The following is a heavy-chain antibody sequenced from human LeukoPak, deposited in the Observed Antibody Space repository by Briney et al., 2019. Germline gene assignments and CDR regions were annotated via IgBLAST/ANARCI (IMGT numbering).Heavy chain of an antibody. V-gene: IGHV3-23*01. Sequence: GGSLRLSCVASGFAFSSYGMHWVRQAPGKGLEWVSTISASGGSTLYADSVKGRFTISRDKSKNTMYLQMNSLRAEDTAVYYCAKRSLSGSYFFDYWGQGALVTVSS. CDR2: ISASGGST. CDR1: GFAFSSYG. D-gene: IGHD1-26*01. CDR3: AKRSLSGSYFFDY. J-gene: IGHJ4*02.